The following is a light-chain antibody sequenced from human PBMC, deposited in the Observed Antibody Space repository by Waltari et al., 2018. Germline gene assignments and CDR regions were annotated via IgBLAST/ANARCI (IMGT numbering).Light chain of an antibody. V-gene: IGLV2-14*01. CDR2: LVS. CDR3: CSYTTRNTYV. J-gene: IGLJ1*01. Sequence: QSALTQPASVSGSPGQSITISCTGTSRDVGGYEYVSCYQPHPGKAPQLIIFLVSERPSGVSSRFSGSKSGNTASLTISGLQAQDEADYYCCSYTTRNTYVFGTGTKVTVL. CDR1: SRDVGGYEY.